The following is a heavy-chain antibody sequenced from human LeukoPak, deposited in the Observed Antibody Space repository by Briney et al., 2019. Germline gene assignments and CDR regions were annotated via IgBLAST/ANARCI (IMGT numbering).Heavy chain of an antibody. V-gene: IGHV3-9*01. D-gene: IGHD6-19*01. CDR3: AKDSRISSGWYYFDY. CDR1: GFTFDDYA. J-gene: IGHJ4*02. CDR2: ISWNSGSI. Sequence: GGSLRLSCAASGFTFDDYAMHWVRQAPGKGLEWVSGISWNSGSIAYADSVKGRFNISRDNAKNSLYLQMNSLRAEDTALYYCAKDSRISSGWYYFDYWGQGTLVTVSS.